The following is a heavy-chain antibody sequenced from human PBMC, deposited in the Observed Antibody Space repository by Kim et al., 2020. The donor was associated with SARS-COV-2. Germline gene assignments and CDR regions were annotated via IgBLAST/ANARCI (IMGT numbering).Heavy chain of an antibody. CDR2: INQEGSEK. J-gene: IGHJ5*02. V-gene: IGHV3-7*01. CDR1: GLTFTTSW. CDR3: ARGRGAA. Sequence: GGSLRLSCAASGLTFTTSWMTWVRQAPGKRLEWVANINQEGSEKYYVDSVKGRFTISRDNAKNSLYLKMNSLRAEETAVYYWARGRGAAWGQGTLITVSS.